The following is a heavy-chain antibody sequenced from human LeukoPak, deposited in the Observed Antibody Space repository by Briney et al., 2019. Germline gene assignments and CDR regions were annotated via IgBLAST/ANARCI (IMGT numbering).Heavy chain of an antibody. V-gene: IGHV3-9*01. D-gene: IGHD3-22*01. CDR1: GFTFDDYA. CDR3: AKDRRYYYDSSGYSIYFDY. CDR2: ISWNSGSI. Sequence: GRSLRLSCAASGFTFDDYAMHWVRQAPGKGLEWVSGISWNSGSIGYADSVKGRFTISRDNAKNSLYLQMNSLRAEDTALYYCAKDRRYYYDSSGYSIYFDYWGQGTLVTVSS. J-gene: IGHJ4*02.